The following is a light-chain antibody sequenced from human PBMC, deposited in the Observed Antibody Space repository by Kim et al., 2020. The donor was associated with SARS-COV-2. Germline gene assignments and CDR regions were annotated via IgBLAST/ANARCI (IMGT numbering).Light chain of an antibody. J-gene: IGLJ1*01. CDR1: SSNVGAGYD. CDR2: NKN. V-gene: IGLV1-40*01. CDR3: QSSDSILKGYV. Sequence: SGTRTSSNVGAGYDVHVYQHVPVTAPKVLIHNKNNGPYGVPDRFSGAQSSTSACLAITGLQAEDEARYYCQSSDSILKGYVFGTGTKVTVL.